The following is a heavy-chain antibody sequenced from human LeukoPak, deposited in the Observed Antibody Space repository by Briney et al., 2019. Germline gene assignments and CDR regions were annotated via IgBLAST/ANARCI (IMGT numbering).Heavy chain of an antibody. CDR2: ISYDGSNK. D-gene: IGHD3-10*01. CDR1: GFIFSSYA. V-gene: IGHV3-30-3*01. CDR3: ARDRKSITMVRGVRNPPWFDY. Sequence: GGSLRLSCEASGFIFSSYAMHWVRQAPGKGLEWVAVISYDGSNKYYADSVKGRLTISRDNSKNTLYLQMNSLRAEDTAVYYCARDRKSITMVRGVRNPPWFDYWGQGTLVTVSS. J-gene: IGHJ4*02.